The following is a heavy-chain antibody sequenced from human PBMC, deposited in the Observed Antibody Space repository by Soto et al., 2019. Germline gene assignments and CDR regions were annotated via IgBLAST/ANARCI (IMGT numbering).Heavy chain of an antibody. D-gene: IGHD2-2*01. J-gene: IGHJ4*02. Sequence: PSETLSLTCTVSGGSISSGGYYWSWIRQHPGKGLEGIGYIFYSGSTYYNPSLKSRVTISVDTSKNQFSLKLSSVTAADTAVYYCARGGLLLPAATLARYYVDYWGQGTLVTVSS. CDR1: GGSISSGGYY. CDR3: ARGGLLLPAATLARYYVDY. V-gene: IGHV4-31*03. CDR2: IFYSGST.